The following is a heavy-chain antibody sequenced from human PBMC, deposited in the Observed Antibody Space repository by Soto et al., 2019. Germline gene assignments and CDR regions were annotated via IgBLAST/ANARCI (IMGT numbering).Heavy chain of an antibody. V-gene: IGHV3-74*01. CDR1: GFTFSSYW. CDR3: ASKSYYYYYMDV. J-gene: IGHJ6*03. CDR2: INSDGSST. Sequence: VQLVESGGGLVQPGGSLRLSCAASGFTFSSYWMHWVRQAPGKRLVWVSRINSDGSSTSYADSVKGRFTISRDNAKNTLYLQMNSLRAVDTAVYYCASKSYYYYYMDVWGKGTTVTVSS.